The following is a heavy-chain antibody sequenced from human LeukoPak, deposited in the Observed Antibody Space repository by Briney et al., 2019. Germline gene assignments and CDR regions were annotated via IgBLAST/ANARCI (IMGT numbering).Heavy chain of an antibody. J-gene: IGHJ4*02. D-gene: IGHD3-9*01. V-gene: IGHV3-30-3*01. CDR2: ISYDGSNK. CDR1: GFTFSSYA. CDR3: ARAPTSYDILTGYYY. Sequence: GGSLRLSCAASGFTFSSYAMHWVRQAPGKGLEWVAVISYDGSNKYYADSVKGRFTISRDNFKNTLYLQMNSLRAEDTAVYYCARAPTSYDILTGYYYWGQGTLVTVSS.